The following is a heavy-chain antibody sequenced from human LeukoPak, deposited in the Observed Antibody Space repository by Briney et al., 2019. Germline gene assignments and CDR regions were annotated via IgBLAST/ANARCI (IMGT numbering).Heavy chain of an antibody. CDR1: GFTFSSYS. J-gene: IGHJ5*02. D-gene: IGHD3-16*01. CDR3: ARDEAIFGGGMNWFDP. CDR2: ISSSSSYI. V-gene: IGHV3-21*01. Sequence: GGSLRLSCAASGFTFSSYSMNCVRQAPGKGLEWVSSISSSSSYIYYADSVKGRFTISRDNAKNSLYLQMNSLRAEDTAVYYCARDEAIFGGGMNWFDPWGQGTLVTVSS.